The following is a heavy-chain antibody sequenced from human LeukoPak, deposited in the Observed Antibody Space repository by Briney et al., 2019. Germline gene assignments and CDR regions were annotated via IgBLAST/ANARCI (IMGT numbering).Heavy chain of an antibody. CDR3: ARVWEDTAMVQPYYYYYMDV. J-gene: IGHJ6*03. CDR1: GYTFTGYY. D-gene: IGHD5-18*01. V-gene: IGHV1-24*01. Sequence: ASVKVSCKASGYTFTGYYMHWVRQAPGKGLEWMGGFDPEDGETIYAQKLQGRVTMTTATSKSTAYMELRSLRSDDTAVYYCARVWEDTAMVQPYYYYYMDVWGKGTTVTVSS. CDR2: FDPEDGET.